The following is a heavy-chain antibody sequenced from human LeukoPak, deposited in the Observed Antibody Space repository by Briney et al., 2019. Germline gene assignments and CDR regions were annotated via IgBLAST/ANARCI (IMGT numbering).Heavy chain of an antibody. CDR2: IIPVLGAT. Sequence: GASVKVSCKTSGGKFYSYDINWVRQAPGQGLEWMGRIIPVLGATNYAQKFQGTVTLTADTTTNTAYMELSNLRSEDTALYFCASRSHRKAFDMWGHGTMVTVSS. D-gene: IGHD1-14*01. V-gene: IGHV1-69*04. J-gene: IGHJ3*02. CDR3: ASRSHRKAFDM. CDR1: GGKFYSYD.